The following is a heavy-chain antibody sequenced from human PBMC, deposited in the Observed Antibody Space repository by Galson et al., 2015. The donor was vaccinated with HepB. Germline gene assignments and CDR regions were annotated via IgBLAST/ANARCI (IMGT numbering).Heavy chain of an antibody. Sequence: SLRLSCAASGFTFSSYTINWVRQPPGGGLEWVSSISSSSTVIFYADSVKGRLTISRDNAKNSLYLQMNSLRAEDTAVYYCAREPSSDWHVDHWGQGTLVAVSS. CDR3: AREPSSDWHVDH. CDR1: GFTFSSYT. J-gene: IGHJ5*02. V-gene: IGHV3-21*01. CDR2: ISSSSTVI. D-gene: IGHD6-19*01.